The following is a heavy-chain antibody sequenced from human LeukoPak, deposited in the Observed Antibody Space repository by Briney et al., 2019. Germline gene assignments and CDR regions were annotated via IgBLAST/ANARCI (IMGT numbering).Heavy chain of an antibody. V-gene: IGHV1-2*02. CDR3: ARDQGRRVWYNWNYGEDAFDI. CDR2: INPNSGGT. J-gene: IGHJ3*02. Sequence: ASVKVSCKASGYTFTGYYMHWVRQAPGQGLEWMGWINPNSGGTNYAQKFQGRVTMTRDTSISTAYMELSRLRSDDTAVYYCARDQGRRVWYNWNYGEDAFDIWGQGTMVTVSS. CDR1: GYTFTGYY. D-gene: IGHD1-7*01.